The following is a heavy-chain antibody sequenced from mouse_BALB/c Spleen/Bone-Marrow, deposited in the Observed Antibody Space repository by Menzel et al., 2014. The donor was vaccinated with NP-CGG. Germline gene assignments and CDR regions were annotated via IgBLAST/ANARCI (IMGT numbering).Heavy chain of an antibody. CDR3: ARQGVRLGAWFAY. Sequence: EVQVVESGGGLVQPGGSLKLSCATSGFTFSDYYMYWVRQTPEKRLEWVAYISNGGGSTYYPDTVKGRFTISRDNAKNTLYLQMSRLKSEDTAMYYCARQGVRLGAWFAYWGQGTLVTVSA. J-gene: IGHJ3*01. D-gene: IGHD2-14*01. CDR1: GFTFSDYY. CDR2: ISNGGGST. V-gene: IGHV5-12*02.